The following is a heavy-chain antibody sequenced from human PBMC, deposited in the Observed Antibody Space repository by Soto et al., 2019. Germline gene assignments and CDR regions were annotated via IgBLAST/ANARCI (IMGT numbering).Heavy chain of an antibody. Sequence: PGGSLRLSCAASGFTFSSYWMSWVRQAPGKGLEWVANIKQDGSEKYYVDSVKGRFTISRGNAKNSLYLQMNSLRAEDTAVYYCARDLYPGTPEGFDYWGQGTLVTVSS. CDR2: IKQDGSEK. CDR3: ARDLYPGTPEGFDY. D-gene: IGHD1-1*01. V-gene: IGHV3-7*01. J-gene: IGHJ4*02. CDR1: GFTFSSYW.